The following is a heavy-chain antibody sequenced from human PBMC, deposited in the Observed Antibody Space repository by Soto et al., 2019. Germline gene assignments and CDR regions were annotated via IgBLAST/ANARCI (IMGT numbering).Heavy chain of an antibody. CDR3: ARELQGLYYFDY. J-gene: IGHJ4*02. V-gene: IGHV1-3*01. CDR1: EYTFTSYT. D-gene: IGHD4-4*01. Sequence: ASVKVSCKASEYTFTSYTMHWVRQAPGQRLEWMGWINGGNGNTKYSQKFQGRVTITRDASASTAYMELSSLRSDDTAVYYCARELQGLYYFDYWGQGTLGTVSS. CDR2: INGGNGNT.